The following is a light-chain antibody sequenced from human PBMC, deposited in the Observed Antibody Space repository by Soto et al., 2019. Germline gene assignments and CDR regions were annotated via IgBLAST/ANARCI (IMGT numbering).Light chain of an antibody. Sequence: IGWTQSPGTLSLSPGERSALSCRARQGVTSNYLGWYQQKPGQAPRLLIYGASRRATGMPDRFSGSGSGKDFTLTISRLETEDFSVSYCQQYFTLPVTFGPAPKVEI. V-gene: IGKV3-20*01. CDR3: QQYFTLPVT. J-gene: IGKJ3*01. CDR2: GAS. CDR1: QGVTSNY.